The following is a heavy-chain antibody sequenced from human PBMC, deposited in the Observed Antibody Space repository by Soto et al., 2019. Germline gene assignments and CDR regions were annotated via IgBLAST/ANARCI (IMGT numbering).Heavy chain of an antibody. J-gene: IGHJ4*02. CDR2: IYWDDDK. V-gene: IGHV2-5*02. CDR3: AHCYGYPICAY. Sequence: QITLKESGPTLVKPTQTLTLTCTFSGFSLSTSGVGVGWIRQPPGTALEWLALIYWDDDKRYSPSLKSRLTITKDTAKDHVVLTMTNMDPLETATYYGAHCYGYPICAYRGQGALVTVSS. D-gene: IGHD5-18*01. CDR1: GFSLSTSGVG.